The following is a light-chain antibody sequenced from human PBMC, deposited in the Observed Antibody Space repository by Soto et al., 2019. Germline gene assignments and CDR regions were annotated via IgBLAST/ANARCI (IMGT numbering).Light chain of an antibody. CDR2: LNSDGSL. CDR1: SGYNTYA. V-gene: IGLV4-69*01. J-gene: IGLJ3*02. Sequence: QSVLTQSPSASASLGASVKLTCTLSSGYNTYAIAWHQQQPEKGPRYLMKLNSDGSLSKGDGIPDRFSGSSSGAERYLTISSLQSEDEADYYCQTWGTGSWVFGGGTKVTVL. CDR3: QTWGTGSWV.